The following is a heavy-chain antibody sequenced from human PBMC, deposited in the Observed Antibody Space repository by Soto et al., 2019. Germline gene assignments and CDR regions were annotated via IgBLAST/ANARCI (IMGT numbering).Heavy chain of an antibody. D-gene: IGHD3-9*01. CDR1: SGSISSSNW. V-gene: IGHV4-4*02. J-gene: IGHJ5*02. CDR2: IYHSGST. CDR3: ARVTKYYDILTGYGSYGNWFDP. Sequence: QVQLQESGPGLVKPSGTLSLTCAVSSGSISSSNWWSWVRQPPGKGLEWIGEIYHSGSTNYNPSLKSRVTISVDKSTTQFSLKLSSVTAADTAVYYCARVTKYYDILTGYGSYGNWFDPWGQGTLVTVSS.